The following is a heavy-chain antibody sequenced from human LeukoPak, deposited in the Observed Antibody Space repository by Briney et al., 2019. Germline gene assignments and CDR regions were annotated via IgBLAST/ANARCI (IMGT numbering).Heavy chain of an antibody. CDR1: GFTFSSYE. CDR2: ISYDGSNK. J-gene: IGHJ4*02. V-gene: IGHV3-30*18. Sequence: GGSLRLSCAASGFTFSSYEMNWVRQAPGKGLEWVAVISYDGSNKYYADSVKGRFTISRDNSKNTLYLQMNSLRAEDTAVYYCAKDLDSYSSSGGVDYWGQGTLVTVSS. CDR3: AKDLDSYSSSGGVDY. D-gene: IGHD6-13*01.